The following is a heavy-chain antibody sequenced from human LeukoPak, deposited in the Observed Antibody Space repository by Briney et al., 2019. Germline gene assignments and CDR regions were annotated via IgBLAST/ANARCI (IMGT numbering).Heavy chain of an antibody. V-gene: IGHV3-30*02. J-gene: IGHJ4*02. CDR1: GFTFSNYA. CDR3: ARVGAKGYCTNGVCYDSNEGGIDY. D-gene: IGHD2-8*01. Sequence: GGSLRLSCAAPGFTFSNYAMHWVRQAPGKGLEWVAFIRADGSNKYYADSVKGRFTISRDNAKNSLYLQMNSLRAEDTAVYYCARVGAKGYCTNGVCYDSNEGGIDYWGQGTLVTVSS. CDR2: IRADGSNK.